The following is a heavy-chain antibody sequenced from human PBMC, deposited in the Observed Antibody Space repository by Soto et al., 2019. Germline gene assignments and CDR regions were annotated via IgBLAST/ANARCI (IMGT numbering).Heavy chain of an antibody. CDR1: GYTFTSYG. V-gene: IGHV1-18*01. CDR2: ISAYNGNT. Sequence: QVQLVQSGAEVKKPGASVKVSCKASGYTFTSYGISWVRQAPGQGLEWMGWISAYNGNTNYAQKLPGRVTMTTDTSTSTAYMELRSLRSDDTAVYYCARNYYGSGSYLRMGGNWFDPWGQGTLVTVSS. CDR3: ARNYYGSGSYLRMGGNWFDP. D-gene: IGHD3-10*01. J-gene: IGHJ5*02.